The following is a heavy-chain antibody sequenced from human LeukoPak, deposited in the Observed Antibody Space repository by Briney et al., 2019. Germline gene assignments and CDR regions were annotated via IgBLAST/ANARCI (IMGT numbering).Heavy chain of an antibody. J-gene: IGHJ4*01. V-gene: IGHV3-7*01. Sequence: GGSLRLSCAASGSTFSNHWMSWVRQAPGKGLEWVATIKKDGGQKDYVDSVRGRFTVSRDSARTSLYLQMNSLTAEDTAVYFCARGGYFRPYDYWGQGTLVTVSS. CDR3: ARGGYFRPYDY. CDR2: IKKDGGQK. CDR1: GSTFSNHW. D-gene: IGHD5-12*01.